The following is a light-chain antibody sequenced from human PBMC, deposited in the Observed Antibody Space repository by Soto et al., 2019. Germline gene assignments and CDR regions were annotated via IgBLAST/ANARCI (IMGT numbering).Light chain of an antibody. CDR1: QSVLYSSTNKNY. J-gene: IGKJ1*01. V-gene: IGKV4-1*01. CDR2: WAS. Sequence: DIVMTQSPDSLAVSLGERATINCKSSQSVLYSSTNKNYLAWYQQKPGQSPNLLIYWASAREYGVPDRFSGSGSGTDFTLTISSLQAEDVAVYYCQQYYSIPWTFGQGTKVEIK. CDR3: QQYYSIPWT.